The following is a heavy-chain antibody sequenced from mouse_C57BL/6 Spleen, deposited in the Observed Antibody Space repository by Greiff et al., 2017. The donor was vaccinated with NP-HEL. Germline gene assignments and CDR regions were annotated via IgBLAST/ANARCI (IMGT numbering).Heavy chain of an antibody. Sequence: VQLHQPGAELVRPGSSVKLSCKASGYTFTSYWMHWVKQRPIQGLEWIGNIDPSDSETHYNQKFKDKATLTVDKSSSTAYMQLSSLTSEDSAVYYGARGDSNYSFDYWGQGTTLTVSS. D-gene: IGHD2-5*01. V-gene: IGHV1-52*01. J-gene: IGHJ2*01. CDR1: GYTFTSYW. CDR3: ARGDSNYSFDY. CDR2: IDPSDSET.